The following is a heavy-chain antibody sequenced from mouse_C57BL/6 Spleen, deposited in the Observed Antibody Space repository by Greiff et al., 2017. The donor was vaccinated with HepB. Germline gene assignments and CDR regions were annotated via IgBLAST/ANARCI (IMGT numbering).Heavy chain of an antibody. D-gene: IGHD1-1*01. V-gene: IGHV5-16*01. J-gene: IGHJ2*01. CDR2: INYDGSST. CDR1: GFTFSDYY. CDR3: ARVNYSGSSPYFDY. Sequence: EVMLVESEGGLVQPGSSMKLSCTVSGFTFSDYYMAWVRQVPEKGLEWVAIINYDGSSTYYLDSLKSRFIISRDNAKNNLYLQMSSLKAEDTATYYCARVNYSGSSPYFDYWGQGTTLTVSS.